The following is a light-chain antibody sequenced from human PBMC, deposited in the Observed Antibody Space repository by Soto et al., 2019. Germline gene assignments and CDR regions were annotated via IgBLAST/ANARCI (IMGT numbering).Light chain of an antibody. CDR1: QTINNF. CDR3: QQSHSSPRT. Sequence: DIQMTQSPYSQFASVGDRVTVTCRASQTINNFLNWYHQNPGKAPKLLIYGASSLQSGVPSRFSGGGSGTTVTLTINSVQPEDCGIYYWQQSHSSPRTFGQGTTV. CDR2: GAS. V-gene: IGKV1-39*01. J-gene: IGKJ1*01.